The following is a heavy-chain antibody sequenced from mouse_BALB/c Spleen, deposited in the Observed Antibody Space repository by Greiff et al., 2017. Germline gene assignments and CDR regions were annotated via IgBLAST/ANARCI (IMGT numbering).Heavy chain of an antibody. CDR1: GSSLTGYG. CDR3: ARVGNYGWFAY. CDR2: IWGDGST. D-gene: IGHD2-1*01. J-gene: IGHJ3*01. Sequence: QVQLKQSGPGLVAPSQSLSITCTVSGSSLTGYGVNWVRQPPGKGLEWLGMIWGDGSTDYNSALKSRLSISKDNSKSQVFLKMNSLQTDDTARYYCARVGNYGWFAYWGQGTLVTVSA. V-gene: IGHV2-6-7*01.